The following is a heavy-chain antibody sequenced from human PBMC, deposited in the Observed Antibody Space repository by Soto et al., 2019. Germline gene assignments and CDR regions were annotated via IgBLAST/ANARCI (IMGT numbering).Heavy chain of an antibody. CDR2: ISGSGDST. Sequence: GGSLRLSCAASGFTFGTYAMSWVRQAPGKGLEWVSSISGSGDSTYYADSVKGRFTISRDNSKNTLYLQMNSLRAEDTAVYYCAKDRSVDTRDWFDPWGQGTLVTVSS. CDR3: AKDRSVDTRDWFDP. CDR1: GFTFGTYA. D-gene: IGHD5-18*01. V-gene: IGHV3-23*01. J-gene: IGHJ5*02.